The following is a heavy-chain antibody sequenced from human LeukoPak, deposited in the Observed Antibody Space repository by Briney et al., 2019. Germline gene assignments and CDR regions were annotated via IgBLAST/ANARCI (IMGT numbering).Heavy chain of an antibody. CDR3: ARSIGLTGGGVDV. D-gene: IGHD3-9*01. Sequence: GGSLRLSCAASGFTFSDYNMNWVRQAPGKGLEWVSYITNGGSTIHHADSVKGRFTISRDNAKKTLYLQMNSLRAEDTAVYCCARSIGLTGGGVDVWGQGTTVTVSS. J-gene: IGHJ6*02. CDR2: ITNGGSTI. CDR1: GFTFSDYN. V-gene: IGHV3-11*01.